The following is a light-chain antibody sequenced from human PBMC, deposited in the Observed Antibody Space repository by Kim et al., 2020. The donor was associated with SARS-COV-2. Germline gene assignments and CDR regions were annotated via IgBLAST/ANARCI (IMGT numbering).Light chain of an antibody. V-gene: IGLV3-21*04. CDR3: QVWDSSSDHYV. CDR2: YVS. Sequence: PGRKVTINGGEETIGSKGVDWYRQKPGQAPVLIIYYVSERPPGIPERFSGSISGNTAALTISRVEAGDEAGYYCQVWDSSSDHYVFGTGAKVTDL. CDR1: TIGSKG. J-gene: IGLJ1*01.